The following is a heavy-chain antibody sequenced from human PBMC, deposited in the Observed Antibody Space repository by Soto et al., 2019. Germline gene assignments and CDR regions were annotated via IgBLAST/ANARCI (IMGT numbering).Heavy chain of an antibody. J-gene: IGHJ4*02. D-gene: IGHD1-26*01. CDR2: IYYNGTT. Sequence: QVQLQESGPGLVKPSDTLSLTCAVSGYSISSSNWWGWIRQPPGKGLERIGYIYYNGTTYYNPSLKSRVTMSVDTSKNQFSLKLTSVTAVDTAVDYCARREIQGPIDYWGQGTLVTVSS. CDR1: GYSISSSNW. V-gene: IGHV4-28*01. CDR3: ARREIQGPIDY.